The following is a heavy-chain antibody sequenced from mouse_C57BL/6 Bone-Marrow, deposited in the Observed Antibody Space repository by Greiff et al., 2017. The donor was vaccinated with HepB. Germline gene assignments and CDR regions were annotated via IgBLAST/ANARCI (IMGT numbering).Heavy chain of an antibody. Sequence: EVKLVESGGDLVKPGGSLKLSCAASGFTFSSYGMSWVRQTPDKRLEWVATISSGGSYTYYPDSVKGRFTISRDNAKNTLYLQMSSLKSEDTAMYYCARHWYDYDFDYWGQGTTLTVSS. V-gene: IGHV5-6*02. CDR2: ISSGGSYT. CDR1: GFTFSSYG. J-gene: IGHJ2*01. CDR3: ARHWYDYDFDY. D-gene: IGHD2-4*01.